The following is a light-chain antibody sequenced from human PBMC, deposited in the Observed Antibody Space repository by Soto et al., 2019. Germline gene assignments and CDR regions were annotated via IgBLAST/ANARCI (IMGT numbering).Light chain of an antibody. CDR1: QDITTS. V-gene: IGKV1-33*01. J-gene: IGKJ4*01. CDR2: DAS. Sequence: DIQMTQSPSFLSASVGDRVTITCQASQDITTSLNWYQQKPGKAPKLLMYDASNLETGVPSRYSGSGSGTDFTFTISSLQAEDIATYYCQQYDNLPVSFGGGTKVEIK. CDR3: QQYDNLPVS.